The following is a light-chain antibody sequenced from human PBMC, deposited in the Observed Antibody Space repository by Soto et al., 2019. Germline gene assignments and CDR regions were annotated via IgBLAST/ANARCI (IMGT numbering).Light chain of an antibody. Sequence: QSALTQPRSVSGSPGQSVTISCTGTSSDVGGYHSVSWYQQYPDRAPKFIIYDVSKRPSGVPDRFSGSKSGNTASLTISGLQAEDEADYYCCSYAGSYTYVFGTGTQLTVL. J-gene: IGLJ1*01. CDR1: SSDVGGYHS. CDR3: CSYAGSYTYV. V-gene: IGLV2-11*01. CDR2: DVS.